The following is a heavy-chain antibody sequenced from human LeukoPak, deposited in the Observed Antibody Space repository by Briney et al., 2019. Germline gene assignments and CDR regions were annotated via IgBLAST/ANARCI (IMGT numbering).Heavy chain of an antibody. CDR1: GGSISSSNW. Sequence: SGTLSLTCAVSGGSISSSNWWSWVRQPPGKGLEWIGEIYHSGSTNYNPPLKSRVTISVDKSKNQFSLKLSSVTAADTAMYFCARIKLIVVVYWFDPWGQGTLVTVSS. V-gene: IGHV4-4*02. J-gene: IGHJ5*02. CDR3: ARIKLIVVVYWFDP. CDR2: IYHSGST. D-gene: IGHD3-22*01.